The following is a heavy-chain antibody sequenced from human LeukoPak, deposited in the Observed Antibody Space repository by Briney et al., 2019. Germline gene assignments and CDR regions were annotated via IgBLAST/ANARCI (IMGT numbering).Heavy chain of an antibody. V-gene: IGHV3-30-3*01. Sequence: GGSLRLSCAASGFTFSSYAMHWVRQAPGKGLEWVAVISYDGSNKYYADSVKGRFTISRDNSKNTLYLQMNSLRAEDTAVYYCARDKWGASSSGWYRPSRAYYFDYWGQGILVTVSS. CDR1: GFTFSSYA. D-gene: IGHD6-19*01. J-gene: IGHJ4*02. CDR3: ARDKWGASSSGWYRPSRAYYFDY. CDR2: ISYDGSNK.